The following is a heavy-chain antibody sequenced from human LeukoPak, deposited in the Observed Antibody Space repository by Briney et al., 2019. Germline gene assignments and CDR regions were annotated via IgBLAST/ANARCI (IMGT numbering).Heavy chain of an antibody. CDR1: GFTFSSYA. V-gene: IGHV3-23*01. D-gene: IGHD5-12*01. CDR3: AKDLQVALFDY. Sequence: GGSLRLSCAASGFTFSSYAMSWVRRAPGKGLEWVSAISGGGDSTYYADSVKGRFTISRDNSKNTLYLQMNSLRAEDTAVYYCAKDLQVALFDYWGQGTLVTVSS. CDR2: ISGGGDST. J-gene: IGHJ4*02.